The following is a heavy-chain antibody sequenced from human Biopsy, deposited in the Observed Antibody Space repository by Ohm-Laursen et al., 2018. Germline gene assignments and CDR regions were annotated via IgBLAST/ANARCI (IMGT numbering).Heavy chain of an antibody. J-gene: IGHJ2*01. V-gene: IGHV4-59*08. Sequence: SETLSLTCTVSGDTISTYYWNGIRQTPGKGLEWIGYIHYTGHIRINPSLNSRATISVDTSKDQFSLKLSSLTAADTAIYYCARNRVDVVKVTTIGWNFDLWGRGTLVTVSS. D-gene: IGHD5-12*01. CDR3: ARNRVDVVKVTTIGWNFDL. CDR1: GDTISTYY. CDR2: IHYTGHI.